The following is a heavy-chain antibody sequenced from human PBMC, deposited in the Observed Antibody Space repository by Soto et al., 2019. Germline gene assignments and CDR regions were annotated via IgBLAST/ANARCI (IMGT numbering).Heavy chain of an antibody. D-gene: IGHD3-22*01. CDR3: ARAYYYDSSGPEGFDL. Sequence: GASVKVSCKASGYTFTSYYMHWVRQAPGQGLEWMGIINPSGGSTSYAQKFQGRVTMTRDTSTSTVYMELSSLRSEDTAVYYCARAYYYDSSGPEGFDLWGQGTLVTVSS. J-gene: IGHJ4*02. CDR2: INPSGGST. V-gene: IGHV1-46*03. CDR1: GYTFTSYY.